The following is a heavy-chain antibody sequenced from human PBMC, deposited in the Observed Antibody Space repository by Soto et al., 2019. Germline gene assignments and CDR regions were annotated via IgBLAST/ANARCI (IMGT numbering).Heavy chain of an antibody. CDR1: GGSISSYY. CDR3: AREVTTVTTFFDY. V-gene: IGHV4-59*01. J-gene: IGHJ4*02. D-gene: IGHD4-17*01. CDR2: IYYSGST. Sequence: SETLSISCTVCGGSISSYYWSWIRQPPGKGLEWIGYIYYSGSTNYNPSLKSRVTISVDTSKNQFSLKLSSVTAADTAVYYCAREVTTVTTFFDYWGQGTLVTVSS.